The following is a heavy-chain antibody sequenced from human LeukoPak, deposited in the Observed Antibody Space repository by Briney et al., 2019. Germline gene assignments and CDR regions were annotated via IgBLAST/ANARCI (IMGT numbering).Heavy chain of an antibody. J-gene: IGHJ4*02. D-gene: IGHD3-16*02. V-gene: IGHV4-39*07. CDR3: AREGMYYDYVWGSYRYTFAHFDY. CDR2: IYYSGST. CDR1: GGSISSSSYY. Sequence: SETLSLTCTVSGGSISSSSYYWGWIRQPPGKGLEWIGSIYYSGSTYYNPSLKSRVTISVDTSKNQFSLKLSPVTAADTAVYYCAREGMYYDYVWGSYRYTFAHFDYWGQGTLVTVSS.